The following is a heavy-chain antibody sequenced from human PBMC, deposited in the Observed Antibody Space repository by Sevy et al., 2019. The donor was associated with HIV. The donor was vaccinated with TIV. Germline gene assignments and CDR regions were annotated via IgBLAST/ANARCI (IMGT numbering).Heavy chain of an antibody. D-gene: IGHD3-10*01. CDR1: GFSFSTYS. CDR3: ARVPSTGRFGMDV. Sequence: GGSLRLSCAASGFSFSTYSMNWVRQAPGKGLEWVSYIGTSSSTIYYADSVRGRCTISRDNGKNSLYLQMSSLRAADTALYYCARVPSTGRFGMDVWGQGTTVTVSS. V-gene: IGHV3-48*01. CDR2: IGTSSSTI. J-gene: IGHJ6*02.